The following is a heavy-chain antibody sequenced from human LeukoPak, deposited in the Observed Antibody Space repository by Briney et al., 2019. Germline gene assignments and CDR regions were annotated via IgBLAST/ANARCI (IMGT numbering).Heavy chain of an antibody. Sequence: GGSLRLSCAASGFTFSSYAMSWVRQAPGKGLEWVSAISGSGGSTYYADSVRGRFTISRDNSKNSLFLQMTSLRVEDTAVYFCAREVSYCAGDCSPAWGQGTLVTVSS. D-gene: IGHD2-21*02. CDR1: GFTFSSYA. CDR2: ISGSGGST. V-gene: IGHV3-23*01. CDR3: AREVSYCAGDCSPA. J-gene: IGHJ5*02.